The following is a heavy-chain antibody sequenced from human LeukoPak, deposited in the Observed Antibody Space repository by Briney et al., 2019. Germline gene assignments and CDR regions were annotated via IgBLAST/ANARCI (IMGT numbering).Heavy chain of an antibody. CDR2: FDPEDGET. V-gene: IGHV1-24*01. CDR1: GYTLTELS. CDR3: AKVGTTVVTLNFDY. Sequence: ASVKVSCKASGYTLTELSMHWVRQAPGKGLEWMGGFDPEDGETIYAQKFQGRVTMTEDTSTDTAYMELSSLRSEDTAVYYCAKVGTTVVTLNFDYWGQGTLVTVSS. J-gene: IGHJ4*02. D-gene: IGHD4-23*01.